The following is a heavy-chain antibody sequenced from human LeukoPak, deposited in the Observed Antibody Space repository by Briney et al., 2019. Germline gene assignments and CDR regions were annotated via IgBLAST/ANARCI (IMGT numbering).Heavy chain of an antibody. CDR1: GGSISSSSYY. CDR2: IYYSGST. D-gene: IGHD6-13*01. V-gene: IGHV4-39*07. J-gene: IGHJ6*04. CDR3: ARDLGSSTPSGV. Sequence: SETLSLTCTVSGGSISSSSYYWGWIRQPPGKGLEWIGSIYYSGSTYYNPSLKSRVTISVDTSKNQFSLKLSSVTAADTAVYYCARDLGSSTPSGVWGRGTTVTVSS.